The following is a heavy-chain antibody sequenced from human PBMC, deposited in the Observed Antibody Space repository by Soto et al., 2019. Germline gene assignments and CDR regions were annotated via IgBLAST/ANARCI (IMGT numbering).Heavy chain of an antibody. J-gene: IGHJ6*02. CDR3: ARDSGSYLYGMDV. Sequence: PSETLYLNCTVSGGTISSYYWSWIRQPPGKGLEWIGYIYYSGSTNYNPSLKSRVTISVDTSKNQFSLKLSSVTAADTAVYYCARDSGSYLYGMDVWGQVTTVTVSS. CDR1: GGTISSYY. CDR2: IYYSGST. D-gene: IGHD1-26*01. V-gene: IGHV4-59*01.